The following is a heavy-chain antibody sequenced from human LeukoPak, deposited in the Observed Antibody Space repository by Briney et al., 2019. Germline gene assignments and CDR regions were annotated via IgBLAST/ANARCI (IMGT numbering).Heavy chain of an antibody. CDR3: AKDNRVWYSSGWVYYYYYMDV. D-gene: IGHD6-19*01. V-gene: IGHV3-20*04. J-gene: IGHJ6*03. CDR1: GFTFDDYD. Sequence: PGGSLRLSCAASGFTFDDYDMNWVRQAPGKGLEWVSGINWNGGITGYADSVKGRFTISRDNAKNSLYLQMNSLRAEDTALYYCAKDNRVWYSSGWVYYYYYMDVWGKGTTVTISS. CDR2: INWNGGIT.